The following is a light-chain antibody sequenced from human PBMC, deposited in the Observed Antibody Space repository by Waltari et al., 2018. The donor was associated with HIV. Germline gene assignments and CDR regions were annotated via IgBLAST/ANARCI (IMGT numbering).Light chain of an antibody. CDR2: KGS. CDR3: QQYNSDPS. V-gene: IGKV1-5*03. CDR1: QDVSNW. Sequence: DIHMTQSPSTLSAFIGDRVTITCWASQDVSNWLAWYQQKPGKAPKLLIHKGSVLEKGVSLRFSGSGFGTEFTLIIDSLEPDDFAIYYCQQYNSDPSFGQGTRLEMK. J-gene: IGKJ5*01.